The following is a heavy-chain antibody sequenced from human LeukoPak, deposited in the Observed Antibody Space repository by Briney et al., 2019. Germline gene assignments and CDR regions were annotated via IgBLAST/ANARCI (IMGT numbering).Heavy chain of an antibody. CDR2: IYSGGST. CDR1: GFTVSSNY. V-gene: IGHV3-66*01. D-gene: IGHD1-26*01. J-gene: IGHJ3*02. Sequence: GGSLRLSCAASGFTVSSNYMSWVRQAPGKGLEWVSVIYSGGSTYYADSVKGRFTISRDNSKNTLYLQMNSLRAEDTAVYYCARARGSGSYSDAFDIWGQGTMVTVSS. CDR3: ARARGSGSYSDAFDI.